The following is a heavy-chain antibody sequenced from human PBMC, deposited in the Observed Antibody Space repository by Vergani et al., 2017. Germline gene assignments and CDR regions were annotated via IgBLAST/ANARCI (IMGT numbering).Heavy chain of an antibody. Sequence: QVQLVQSGAEVKKPGASVKVSCKASGYTFTDYFMHWVRQAPGQGLEWMGWINPNSGGTNYAQKFQGRVTMTRDTSISTAYMELSNLRSDDTAVYYCAGDGTSSGRDYFDYWGQGTLVTVSS. V-gene: IGHV1-2*02. CDR1: GYTFTDYF. J-gene: IGHJ4*02. CDR3: AGDGTSSGRDYFDY. D-gene: IGHD2-2*01. CDR2: INPNSGGT.